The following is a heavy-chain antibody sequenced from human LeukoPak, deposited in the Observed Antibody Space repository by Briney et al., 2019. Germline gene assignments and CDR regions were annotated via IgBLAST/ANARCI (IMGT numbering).Heavy chain of an antibody. Sequence: PGGSLRLSCAASGFTFSRYSMNWVRQAPGKGLEWVSSITSSSIYKYYADSVKGRFTISRDNAKKSLYLQMNSLRAEDTAVYYCARDTAMVPYYYYYMDVWGKGTTVTISS. D-gene: IGHD5-18*01. CDR3: ARDTAMVPYYYYYMDV. J-gene: IGHJ6*03. CDR2: ITSSSIYK. CDR1: GFTFSRYS. V-gene: IGHV3-21*01.